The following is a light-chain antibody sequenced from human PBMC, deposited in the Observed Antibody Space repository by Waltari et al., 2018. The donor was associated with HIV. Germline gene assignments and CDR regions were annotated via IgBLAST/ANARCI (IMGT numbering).Light chain of an antibody. J-gene: IGKJ2*01. CDR2: DAS. CDR3: QHRGDWYT. V-gene: IGKV3-11*01. CDR1: QCLSNY. Sequence: EIVLSQSPASLSLSPGERATLSCRASQCLSNYLAWYQQKPGQAPRLLIYDASTRVTGIPARFRGSGSGTDFTLTISSLDPGDFAIYYCQHRGDWYTFGQGTKLEI.